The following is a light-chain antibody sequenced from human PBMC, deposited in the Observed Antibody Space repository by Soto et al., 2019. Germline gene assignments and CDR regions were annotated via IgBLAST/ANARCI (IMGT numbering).Light chain of an antibody. J-gene: IGKJ4*01. Sequence: EIVLTQSPGTLSVSPGEGATLSCRASQSIAHNLVWYQQKPGQAPMLLIYGASTRASGVPARFSGSGSGTEFTLTSNSLQTEDFAVYYCQQSNDWLPGLTFGGGTKVEIK. V-gene: IGKV3-15*01. CDR1: QSIAHN. CDR2: GAS. CDR3: QQSNDWLPGLT.